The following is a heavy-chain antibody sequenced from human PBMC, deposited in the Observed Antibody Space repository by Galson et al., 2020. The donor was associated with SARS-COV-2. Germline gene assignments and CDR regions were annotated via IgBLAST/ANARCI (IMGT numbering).Heavy chain of an antibody. V-gene: IGHV3-21*01. D-gene: IGHD3-9*01. Sequence: GESLKISCAASGFTFSSYSMNWVRQAPGKGLEWVSSISSSSSYIYYADSVKGRFTISRDNAKNSLYLQMNSLRAEDTAVYYCAREPPSYYDILTGYWRGGYFDLWGRGTLVTVSS. CDR2: ISSSSSYI. CDR3: AREPPSYYDILTGYWRGGYFDL. CDR1: GFTFSSYS. J-gene: IGHJ2*01.